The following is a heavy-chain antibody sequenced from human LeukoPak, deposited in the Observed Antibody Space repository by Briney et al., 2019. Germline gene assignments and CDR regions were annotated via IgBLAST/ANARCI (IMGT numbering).Heavy chain of an antibody. CDR2: ISSSSSYI. V-gene: IGHV3-21*03. D-gene: IGHD6-13*01. J-gene: IGHJ4*02. CDR1: GFTFSSYS. Sequence: PGGSLRLSCAASGFTFSSYSMNWVRQAPGKGLEWVSSISSSSSYIYHADSVKGRFTISRDNAKNSLYLQMNSLRAEDTAVYYCAREGQLDKGGYFDYWGQGTLVTVSS. CDR3: AREGQLDKGGYFDY.